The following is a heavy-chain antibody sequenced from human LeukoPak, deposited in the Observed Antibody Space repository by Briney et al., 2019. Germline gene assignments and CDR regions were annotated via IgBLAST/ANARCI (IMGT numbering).Heavy chain of an antibody. CDR2: IRSKANSYAT. D-gene: IGHD1-26*01. J-gene: IGHJ4*02. CDR1: GFTFSGSA. V-gene: IGHV3-73*01. CDR3: TRGTGIVGPTVEY. Sequence: GGSLRLSCAASGFTFSGSAMRWVRQASGRGLEWVGRIRSKANSYATAYAASVKGRFTISRDDSKNTAYLQMNSLKTEDTAVYYCTRGTGIVGPTVEYWGPGTLVPVSS.